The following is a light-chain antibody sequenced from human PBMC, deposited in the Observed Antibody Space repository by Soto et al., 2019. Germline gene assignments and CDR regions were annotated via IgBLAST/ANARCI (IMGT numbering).Light chain of an antibody. Sequence: EIVLTQSPGTLSLSPGERDTLSCRASHNVGSRDLARYQQKPGQPPILLIYGTSNRATGIPYRFRGSGFGTDFSLTFSSLEPGVCAGYYCQQYGCSPRTFGHGTKVEIK. V-gene: IGKV3-20*01. CDR3: QQYGCSPRT. CDR1: HNVGSRD. CDR2: GTS. J-gene: IGKJ1*01.